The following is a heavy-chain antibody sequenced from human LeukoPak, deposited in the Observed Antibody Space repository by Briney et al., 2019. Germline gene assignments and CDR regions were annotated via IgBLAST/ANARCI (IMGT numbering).Heavy chain of an antibody. Sequence: SQTLSLTCAVTGDSISSGGYSGSWIRQPPGMALEWIGNIYHSGGTHHNPSLKSRVTMSVDRSKNQFSLKLTSVTAADTAVYYCARGGVGATTGTYDSWGQGIPVTVSS. CDR1: GDSISSGGYS. CDR3: ARGGVGATTGTYDS. CDR2: IYHSGGT. J-gene: IGHJ4*02. D-gene: IGHD1-26*01. V-gene: IGHV4-30-2*01.